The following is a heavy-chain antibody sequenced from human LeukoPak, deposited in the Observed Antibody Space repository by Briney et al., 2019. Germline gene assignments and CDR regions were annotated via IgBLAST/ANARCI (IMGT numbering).Heavy chain of an antibody. D-gene: IGHD3-10*01. V-gene: IGHV3-48*03. CDR2: ISSSGSTI. J-gene: IGHJ4*02. Sequence: GRSLRLSCAASGFTFSSYEMNWVRQAPGEGLEWVSYISSSGSTIYYADSVKGRFTISRDNAKNSLYLQMNSLRAEDTAVYYCARDRYYGSGRGFDYWGQGTLVTVSS. CDR3: ARDRYYGSGRGFDY. CDR1: GFTFSSYE.